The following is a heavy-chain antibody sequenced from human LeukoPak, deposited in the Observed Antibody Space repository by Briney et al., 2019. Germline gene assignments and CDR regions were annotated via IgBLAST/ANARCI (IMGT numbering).Heavy chain of an antibody. Sequence: GGSLILSCVASGFTFSTYWMTWVRQAPGKGLEWVANIKQDDSEIYYVDSVKGRFTISRDNAKNSVYLQMNSLTAEDTAVYYCARDNNGPACWSEGSLVTVSS. CDR3: ARDNNGPAC. V-gene: IGHV3-7*01. J-gene: IGHJ4*01. D-gene: IGHD2-8*01. CDR2: IKQDDSEI. CDR1: GFTFSTYW.